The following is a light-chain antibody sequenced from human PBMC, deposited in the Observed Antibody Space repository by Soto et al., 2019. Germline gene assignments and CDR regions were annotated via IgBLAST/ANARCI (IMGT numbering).Light chain of an antibody. CDR1: QSISGW. CDR2: DAS. CDR3: QQYNSYSVNA. V-gene: IGKV1-5*01. Sequence: DIQMTQSPYTLSASVGDRVTITCRASQSISGWLAWYQQKPGKAPKLLIYDASSLESGVPSRFSGSGSGTEFTITISRLQTDDFANYYCQQYNSYSVNAFGQGTKLEIK. J-gene: IGKJ2*01.